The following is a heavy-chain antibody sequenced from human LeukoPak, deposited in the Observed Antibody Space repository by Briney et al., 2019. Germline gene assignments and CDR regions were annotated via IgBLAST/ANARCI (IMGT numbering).Heavy chain of an antibody. J-gene: IGHJ4*02. CDR2: MNQDGTEK. CDR1: SFTFSSYW. CDR3: ATDGGLWVSAHWGDS. D-gene: IGHD7-27*01. Sequence: GGSVRPAWAASSFTFSSYWMGWVRQAPGGGRGWLPMMNQDGTEKAYVESVRCRFTISRDNAKNSLFLQISSLRAEDTAVYYCATDGGLWVSAHWGDSWGRGTLVTVSS. V-gene: IGHV3-7*03.